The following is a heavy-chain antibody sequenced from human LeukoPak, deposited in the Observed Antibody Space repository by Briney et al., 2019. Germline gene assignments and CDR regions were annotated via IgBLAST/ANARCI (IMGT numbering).Heavy chain of an antibody. CDR3: AKETRGSYSDY. CDR2: IRYDGTSK. Sequence: GGSLRLSCAASGFTFSSSGMHLVRQAPGKGLEWVAFIRYDGTSKYYADSVKGRFTISRDNSKNTVYLQMNSLRAEDTAVYYCAKETRGSYSDYWGQGTLVTVSS. D-gene: IGHD1-26*01. V-gene: IGHV3-30*02. J-gene: IGHJ4*02. CDR1: GFTFSSSG.